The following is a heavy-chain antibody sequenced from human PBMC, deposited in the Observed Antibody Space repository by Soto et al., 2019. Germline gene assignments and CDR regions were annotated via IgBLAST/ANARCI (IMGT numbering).Heavy chain of an antibody. V-gene: IGHV4-34*01. J-gene: IGHJ6*03. Sequence: QVQLQQWGAGLLKPSETLSLSCSVYGGSFSGYYWTWIRQPPGKGLEWIGEINYYGSANYNPSLKCRVSISIDASKNQFSLKVTSVTAADTALYYCARGLNDQRQVYYYYLDVWGKGTTVTVSS. D-gene: IGHD6-25*01. CDR2: INYYGSA. CDR3: ARGLNDQRQVYYYYLDV. CDR1: GGSFSGYY.